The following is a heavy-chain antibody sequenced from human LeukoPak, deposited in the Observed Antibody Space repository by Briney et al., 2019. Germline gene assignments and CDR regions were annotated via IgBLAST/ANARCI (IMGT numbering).Heavy chain of an antibody. V-gene: IGHV1-46*01. Sequence: GASVKVSCKASGYTFTSNYMHWVRQAPGQGLEWMGVIAPSSGTTSYAQKFQGRVTMTRDTSTSTLYMELSSLTSEDTAVCYCAKVPQRQWELTAYFDYWGQGTLVTVSS. CDR2: IAPSSGTT. J-gene: IGHJ4*02. D-gene: IGHD1-26*01. CDR3: AKVPQRQWELTAYFDY. CDR1: GYTFTSNY.